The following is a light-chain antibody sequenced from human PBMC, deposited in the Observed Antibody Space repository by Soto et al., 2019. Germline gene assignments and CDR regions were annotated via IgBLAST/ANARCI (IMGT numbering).Light chain of an antibody. V-gene: IGKV3-20*01. CDR1: QSISSSY. CDR2: GSS. CDR3: QQYGNSPWT. Sequence: EIVLTQSPGTLSLSPGERVTLSCRASQSISSSYLAWYQQKPGQAPRLLIYGSSSRATGIPDRFSGSGSGTDFTLTISRLEPEDFAVYYCQQYGNSPWTFVQGT. J-gene: IGKJ1*01.